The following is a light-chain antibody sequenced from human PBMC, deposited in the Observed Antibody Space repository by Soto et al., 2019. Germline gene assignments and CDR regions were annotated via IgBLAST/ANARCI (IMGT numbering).Light chain of an antibody. CDR2: DVN. J-gene: IGLJ1*01. CDR3: SSYTSSSTHV. Sequence: QSALTQPASVSGSPGQSITISCTGTSSDIGGFTFVSWYQQHPGKVPKLMIFDVNRRPSGVSERFSGSKSGNTASLPISGLQAEDEGDYYCSSYTSSSTHVFGSGTQLTVL. V-gene: IGLV2-14*03. CDR1: SSDIGGFTF.